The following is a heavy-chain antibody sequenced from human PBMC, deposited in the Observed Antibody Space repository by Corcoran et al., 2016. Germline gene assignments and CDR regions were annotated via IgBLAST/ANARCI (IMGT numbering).Heavy chain of an antibody. CDR1: GFTFSSYW. CDR2: INSDGSST. V-gene: IGHV3-74*01. CDR3: VPDTAMVTVPDY. D-gene: IGHD5-18*01. J-gene: IGHJ4*02. Sequence: EVQLVESGGGLVQPGGSLRLSCAASGFTFSSYWMHWVRQAPGKGLVWVSRINSDGSSTSYADSVKGRFTISRDNAKNTLYLQMNSLRAEDTAVYYCVPDTAMVTVPDYWGQGTLVTVSS.